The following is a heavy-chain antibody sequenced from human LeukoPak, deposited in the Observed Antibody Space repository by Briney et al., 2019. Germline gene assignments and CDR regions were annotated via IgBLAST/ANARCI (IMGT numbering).Heavy chain of an antibody. CDR2: SDLNSGGT. CDR1: GYTFTGYY. V-gene: IGHV1-2*02. D-gene: IGHD3-16*01. J-gene: IGHJ5*02. CDR3: AIGQSNWSDP. Sequence: ASVKVSCSASGYTFTGYYMDWVRQAPGHGLEWRGWSDLNSGGTNCAQTTQGRVTITRATSISTAYMELSRLRAEGTAVSYWAIGQSNWSDPWGQGTLLTVSS.